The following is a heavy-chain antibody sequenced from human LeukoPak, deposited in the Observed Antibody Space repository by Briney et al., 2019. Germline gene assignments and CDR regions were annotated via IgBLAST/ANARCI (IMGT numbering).Heavy chain of an antibody. D-gene: IGHD6-19*01. CDR3: ARNSSNIAVASRKFDP. J-gene: IGHJ5*02. CDR2: INHSGST. Sequence: SETLSLTCAVYGGSFSGYYWSWIRQPPGKGLEWIGEINHSGSTNYNPTLKTRVTISVATSKNQCTLKLGSVTAADTAVYYCARNSSNIAVASRKFDPWGQGTLVTVSS. CDR1: GGSFSGYY. V-gene: IGHV4-34*01.